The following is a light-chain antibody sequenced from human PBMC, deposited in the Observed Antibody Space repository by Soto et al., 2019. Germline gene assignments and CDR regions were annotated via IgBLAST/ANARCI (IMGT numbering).Light chain of an antibody. Sequence: SYELTQPPSVSVAPGQTARITCGGNNIGSKSVHWYQQKPGQAPVLVGYDDSDRPSGTPERFSGSNSGNTATLTIRRVEAGDEADYYCQVWDSSSDHPYVFGTGTKLTVL. V-gene: IGLV3-21*02. CDR3: QVWDSSSDHPYV. J-gene: IGLJ1*01. CDR1: NIGSKS. CDR2: DDS.